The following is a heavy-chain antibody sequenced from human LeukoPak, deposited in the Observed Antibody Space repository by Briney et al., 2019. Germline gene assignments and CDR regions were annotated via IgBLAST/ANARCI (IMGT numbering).Heavy chain of an antibody. CDR2: IGLDGAQK. CDR3: ARWRGLQSEDC. CDR1: GFTFSSHS. J-gene: IGHJ4*02. D-gene: IGHD5-24*01. Sequence: PGGSLRLSCAASGFTFSSHSMGWVRQAPGKGLECVATIGLDGAQKDFVDSVKGRFTLSRDNAKNSLFLEMNRPRVEDTAVYYRARWRGLQSEDCWGQATLVAVSS. V-gene: IGHV3-7*01.